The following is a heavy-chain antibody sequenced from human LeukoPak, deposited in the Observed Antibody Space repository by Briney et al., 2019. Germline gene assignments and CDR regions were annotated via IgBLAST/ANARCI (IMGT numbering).Heavy chain of an antibody. Sequence: PGGSLRLSCAASGFTFSDYYMSWIRQAPGKGLEWVSYISSSGSTIYYADSVKGRFTISRDNAKNSLYLQMNSLRAEDTAVYYCARVLGNERNASGYSSSWYSSYPRQNYYYYGMDVWGQGTTVTVSS. J-gene: IGHJ6*02. V-gene: IGHV3-11*01. CDR1: GFTFSDYY. CDR3: ARVLGNERNASGYSSSWYSSYPRQNYYYYGMDV. D-gene: IGHD6-13*01. CDR2: ISSSGSTI.